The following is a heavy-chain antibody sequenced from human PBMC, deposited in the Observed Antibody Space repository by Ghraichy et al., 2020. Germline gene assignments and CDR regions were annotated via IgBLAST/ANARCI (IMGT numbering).Heavy chain of an antibody. V-gene: IGHV3-7*01. CDR3: ARGASGSGSYPTFDY. Sequence: GGSLRLSCAASGFRFSTYWMSCVRQAPGKGLEWGANIKEYGSEKYYVDSLKGRFTISRDNAKNSLYLQMNSLRAEDTAVYYCARGASGSGSYPTFDYWGQGTLVTVSS. J-gene: IGHJ4*02. CDR1: GFRFSTYW. D-gene: IGHD3-10*01. CDR2: IKEYGSEK.